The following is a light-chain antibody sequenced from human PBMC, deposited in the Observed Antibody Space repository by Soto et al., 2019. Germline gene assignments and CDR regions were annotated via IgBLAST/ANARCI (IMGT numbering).Light chain of an antibody. V-gene: IGKV3-15*01. Sequence: EIVMTQSPATLSVSPGERATLSCRASQSVSSNLAWYQQKPGQAPRLLIYGASTRATGIPARFSGSGSGTEFTLTINSLQSEDFAVHYCQQDNNWPPGTFGQGNKVEIK. J-gene: IGKJ1*01. CDR2: GAS. CDR3: QQDNNWPPGT. CDR1: QSVSSN.